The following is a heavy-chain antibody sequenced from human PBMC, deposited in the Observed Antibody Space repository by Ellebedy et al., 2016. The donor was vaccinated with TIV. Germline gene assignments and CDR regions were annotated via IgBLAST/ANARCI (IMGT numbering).Heavy chain of an antibody. CDR2: IKQDGSEK. V-gene: IGHV3-7*01. CDR1: GFTFSSYW. J-gene: IGHJ6*03. D-gene: IGHD3-3*01. Sequence: GGSLRLSXAASGFTFSSYWMSWVRQAPGKGLEWVANIKQDGSEKYYVDSVKGRFTISRDNAKNSLYLQMNSLRAEDTAVYYCARDAEGVWSGYPYYMDVWGKGTTVTVSS. CDR3: ARDAEGVWSGYPYYMDV.